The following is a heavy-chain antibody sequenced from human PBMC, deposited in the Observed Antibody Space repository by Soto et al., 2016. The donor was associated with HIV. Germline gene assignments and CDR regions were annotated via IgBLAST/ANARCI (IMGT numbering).Heavy chain of an antibody. CDR2: ISGSGGST. D-gene: IGHD3-22*01. CDR1: GFTFSSYA. Sequence: EVQLLESGGGLVQPGGPVRLSCAASGFTFSSYAMSWVRQAPGKGLEWVSAISGSGGSTYYADSVKGRFTISRDNSKNTLYLQMNSLRAEDTAVYYCAKGDYYDSSGLFDYWGRGNPWSPSPQ. J-gene: IGHJ4*02. V-gene: IGHV3-23*01. CDR3: AKGDYYDSSGLFDY.